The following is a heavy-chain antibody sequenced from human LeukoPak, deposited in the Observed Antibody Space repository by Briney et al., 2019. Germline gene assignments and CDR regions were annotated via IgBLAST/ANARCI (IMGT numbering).Heavy chain of an antibody. D-gene: IGHD3-16*01. Sequence: GGSLRLSCAASGFIISSYAMNWVRQAPARGLEWVSSLRGDGETFYGDSVRGRFSLSRDESRNTVYLHLNNLRVEDTAIYYCAKASWVSTADAVLWGQGTVVTVS. CDR1: GFIISSYA. J-gene: IGHJ4*02. V-gene: IGHV3-23*02. CDR3: AKASWVSTADAVL. CDR2: LRGDGET.